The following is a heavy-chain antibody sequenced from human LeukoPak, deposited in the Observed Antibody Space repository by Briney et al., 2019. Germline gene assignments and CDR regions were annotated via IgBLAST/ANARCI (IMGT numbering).Heavy chain of an antibody. J-gene: IGHJ5*02. CDR2: IHPSGIF. CDR1: GGSCDDYY. CDR3: ARGRDRSKTGDL. V-gene: IGHV4-34*01. Sequence: SETLPLTCAVYGGSCDDYYCSWIRQPPGKGLEWIGEIHPSGIFYYNSSLVSRVTISIDTSKTQFSLRLTSVTAADTAFYYCARGRDRSKTGDLWGQGSLVSVCS. D-gene: IGHD5-24*01.